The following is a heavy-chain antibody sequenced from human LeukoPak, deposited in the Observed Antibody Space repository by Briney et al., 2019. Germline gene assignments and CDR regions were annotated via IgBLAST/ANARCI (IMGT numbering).Heavy chain of an antibody. J-gene: IGHJ3*02. Sequence: PGGSLRLSCAASGFSVSSNYMSWVRQAPGKGLERVSVIYSGGSTYYADSVKGRFTISRDNSKNTLYLQMNSLRAEDTAVYYCAAGIIVLATDAFDIWGQGTMVTVSS. CDR2: IYSGGST. V-gene: IGHV3-66*01. D-gene: IGHD3-22*01. CDR1: GFSVSSNY. CDR3: AAGIIVLATDAFDI.